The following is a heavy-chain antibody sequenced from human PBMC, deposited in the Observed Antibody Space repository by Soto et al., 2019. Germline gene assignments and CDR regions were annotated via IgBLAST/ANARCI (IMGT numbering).Heavy chain of an antibody. CDR2: IYPGDSDT. CDR1: GYSFTSYW. D-gene: IGHD2-15*01. J-gene: IGHJ6*02. Sequence: GESLKISCKGSGYSFTSYWIGWVRQMPGKGLEWMGIIYPGDSDTRYSPSFQGQVTISADKSISTAYLQWSSLKASDTAMYYCARGGHAYCSGGSCYTPAPSMDVWGQGTTVTVSS. V-gene: IGHV5-51*01. CDR3: ARGGHAYCSGGSCYTPAPSMDV.